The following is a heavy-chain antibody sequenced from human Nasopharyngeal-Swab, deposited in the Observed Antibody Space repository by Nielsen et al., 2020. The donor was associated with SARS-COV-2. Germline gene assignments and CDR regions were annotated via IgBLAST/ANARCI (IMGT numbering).Heavy chain of an antibody. Sequence: SQTLSLTCAVYGGSFSGYYWSWIRQPPGKGLEWIGEINHSGSTNYNPSLKRRVTISVDSSKNQFSLKLSSVTAADTAVYYCARGGGGSGSYTMDVWGQGTTVTVSS. D-gene: IGHD3-10*01. CDR2: INHSGST. CDR1: GGSFSGYY. J-gene: IGHJ6*02. CDR3: ARGGGGSGSYTMDV. V-gene: IGHV4-34*01.